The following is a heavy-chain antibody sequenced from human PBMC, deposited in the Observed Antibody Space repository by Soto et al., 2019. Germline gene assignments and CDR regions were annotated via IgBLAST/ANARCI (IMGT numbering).Heavy chain of an antibody. D-gene: IGHD6-25*01. V-gene: IGHV1-69*13. J-gene: IGHJ4*02. CDR2: IIPIFGTA. Sequence: SVKVSCKASGGTLSSYAISWVRQAPGQGLEWMGGIIPIFGTANYAQKFQGRVTITADESTSTAYMELSSLRSEDTAVYYCASLQRLANFDYWGQGTLVTVSS. CDR3: ASLQRLANFDY. CDR1: GGTLSSYA.